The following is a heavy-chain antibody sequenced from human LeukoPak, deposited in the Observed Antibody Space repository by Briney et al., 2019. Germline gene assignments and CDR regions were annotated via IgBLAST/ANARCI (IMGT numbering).Heavy chain of an antibody. V-gene: IGHV1-18*01. CDR3: ARDRWYQLLYDY. D-gene: IGHD2-2*02. CDR2: ISAYNGNT. CDR1: RYTFTSYG. Sequence: ASVKVSCKASRYTFTSYGISWVRQAPGQGLEWMGWISAYNGNTSYAQKLQGRVTMTTDTSTSTAYMELRSLRSDDTAVYYCARDRWYQLLYDYWGQGTLVTVSS. J-gene: IGHJ4*02.